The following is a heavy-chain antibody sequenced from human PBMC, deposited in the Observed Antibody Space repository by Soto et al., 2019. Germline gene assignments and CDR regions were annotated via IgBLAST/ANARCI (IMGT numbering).Heavy chain of an antibody. V-gene: IGHV5-51*01. Sequence: GESLKISCKGSGYSFTSYWIGWVRQMPGKGLEWMGIIYPGDSDTRYSPSFQGQVTISADKSISTAYLQWSSLKASDTAMYYCARLWDLTGTTAYYYGMDVWGQGTTVTVSS. D-gene: IGHD1-20*01. CDR2: IYPGDSDT. CDR3: ARLWDLTGTTAYYYGMDV. CDR1: GYSFTSYW. J-gene: IGHJ6*02.